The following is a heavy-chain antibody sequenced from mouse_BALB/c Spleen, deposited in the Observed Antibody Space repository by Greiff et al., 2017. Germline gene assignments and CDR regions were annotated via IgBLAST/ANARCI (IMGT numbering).Heavy chain of an antibody. Sequence: EVQLQESGPGLVKPSQSLSLTCTVTGYSITSDYAWNWIRQFPGNKLEWMGYISYSGSTSYNPSLKSRISITRDTSKNQFFLQLNSVTTEDTATYYCARGYPDYWGQGTTLTVSP. CDR3: ARGYPDY. V-gene: IGHV3-2*02. CDR1: GYSITSDYA. CDR2: ISYSGST. J-gene: IGHJ2*01. D-gene: IGHD2-2*01.